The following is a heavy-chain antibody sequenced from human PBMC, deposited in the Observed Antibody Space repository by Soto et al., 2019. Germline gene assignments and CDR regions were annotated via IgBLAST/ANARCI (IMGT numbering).Heavy chain of an antibody. J-gene: IGHJ5*02. CDR2: ISYDGSNK. CDR3: AKERVLRFLEWLQDNWFDP. V-gene: IGHV3-30*18. D-gene: IGHD3-3*01. CDR1: GFTFSSYG. Sequence: GGSLRLSCAASGFTFSSYGMHWVRQAPGKGLGWVAVISYDGSNKYYADSVKGRFTISRDNSKNTLYLQMNSLRAEDTAVYYCAKERVLRFLEWLQDNWFDPWGQGTMVTVSS.